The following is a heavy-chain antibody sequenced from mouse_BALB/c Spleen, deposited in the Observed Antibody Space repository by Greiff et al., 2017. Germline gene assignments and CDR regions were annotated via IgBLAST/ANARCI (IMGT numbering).Heavy chain of an antibody. D-gene: IGHD2-2*01. CDR3: ARGGGYDALYAMDY. CDR1: GFSLTSYG. CDR2: IWAGGST. V-gene: IGHV2-9*02. Sequence: VKVVESGPGLVAPSQSLSITCTVSGFSLTSYGVHWVRQPPGKGLEWLGVIWAGGSTNYNSALMSRLSISKDNSKSQVFLKMNSLQTDDTAMYYCARGGGYDALYAMDYWGQGTSVTVSS. J-gene: IGHJ4*01.